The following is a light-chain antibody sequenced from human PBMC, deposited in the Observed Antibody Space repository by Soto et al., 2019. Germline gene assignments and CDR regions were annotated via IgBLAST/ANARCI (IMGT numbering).Light chain of an antibody. V-gene: IGKV3D-20*02. J-gene: IGKJ1*01. Sequence: IVLTQSPGTLSLSPGETATLSCRASQTVNSDYLAWFQQRPGQAPRLLIFATSRRATDIPDRFSGSGSGTDFTLAIRRLEPEDFAVYYCQHRSNSWTFGQGTKV. CDR2: ATS. CDR1: QTVNSDY. CDR3: QHRSNSWT.